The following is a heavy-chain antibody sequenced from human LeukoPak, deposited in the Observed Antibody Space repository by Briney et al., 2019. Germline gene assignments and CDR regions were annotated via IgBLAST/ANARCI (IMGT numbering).Heavy chain of an antibody. V-gene: IGHV1-18*01. CDR2: ISSGGNT. J-gene: IGHJ6*02. CDR1: GYIFSNYG. D-gene: IGHD3-22*01. Sequence: ASVKVSCKATGYIFSNYGISWVRQAPGHGLEWMGWISSGGNTNYAPKFQGRVTMTRDTSISTAYMELSSLRSEDTAVYYSARVAYYYDSAGLYLNYFYGMDVWGQGTTVTVSS. CDR3: ARVAYYYDSAGLYLNYFYGMDV.